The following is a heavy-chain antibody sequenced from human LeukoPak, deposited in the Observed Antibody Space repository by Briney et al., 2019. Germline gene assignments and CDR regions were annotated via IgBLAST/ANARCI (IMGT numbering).Heavy chain of an antibody. J-gene: IGHJ4*02. Sequence: GGSLRLSCAASGFTFSSYSMNWVRQAPGKGLEWVSSISSSSSYIYYADSVKGRFTISRDNAKNSPYLQMNSLRAEDTAVYYCARNPDLYYYDSSGYTNLYYFDYWGQGTLVTVSS. D-gene: IGHD3-22*01. CDR3: ARNPDLYYYDSSGYTNLYYFDY. V-gene: IGHV3-21*01. CDR2: ISSSSSYI. CDR1: GFTFSSYS.